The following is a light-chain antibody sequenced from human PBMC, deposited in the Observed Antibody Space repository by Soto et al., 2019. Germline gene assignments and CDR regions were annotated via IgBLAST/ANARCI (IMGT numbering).Light chain of an antibody. CDR3: QAFDSRLRGLG. CDR1: KSNIGAGFD. V-gene: IGLV1-40*01. J-gene: IGLJ2*01. Sequence: QSVLTQPPSVSGAPGQRVTISCIGNKSNIGAGFDVHWYHQIPGTTPRLLIYGSTDRPSGVPDRFSGSKSGTSASLVITGLQAEDEADYYCQAFDSRLRGLGFGGGTKVTVL. CDR2: GST.